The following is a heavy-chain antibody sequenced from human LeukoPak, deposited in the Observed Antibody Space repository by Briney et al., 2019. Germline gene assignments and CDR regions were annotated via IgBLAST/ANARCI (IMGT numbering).Heavy chain of an antibody. J-gene: IGHJ3*02. D-gene: IGHD1-26*01. CDR1: GGTFNNHA. V-gene: IGHV1-69*13. Sequence: SVKVSCKTSGGTFNNHAISWVRQAPGQGLEWMGGIIPMFSTLNNAQKFQGRVTITADESTTTAYMELSSLRSEDTAVYYCARDMYSGTHYDAFDIWGLGTVVTVSS. CDR2: IIPMFSTL. CDR3: ARDMYSGTHYDAFDI.